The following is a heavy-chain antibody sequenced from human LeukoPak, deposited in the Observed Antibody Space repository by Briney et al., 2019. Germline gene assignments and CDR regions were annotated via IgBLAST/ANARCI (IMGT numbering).Heavy chain of an antibody. CDR2: IYSGGST. CDR3: ARASGGQDWYFDL. Sequence: GGSLRLSCAASGFTFSSYAMSWVRQAPGKGLEWVSVIYSGGSTYYADSVKGRFTISRDNSKNTLYLQMNSLRVEDTAVYYCARASGGQDWYFDLWGRGTLVTVSS. V-gene: IGHV3-66*01. CDR1: GFTFSSYA. D-gene: IGHD4-23*01. J-gene: IGHJ2*01.